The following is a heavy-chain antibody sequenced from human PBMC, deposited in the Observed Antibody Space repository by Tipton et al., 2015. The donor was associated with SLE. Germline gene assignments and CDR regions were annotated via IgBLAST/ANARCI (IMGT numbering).Heavy chain of an antibody. CDR3: ARAPGLDRDYYYYYYMDV. J-gene: IGHJ6*03. CDR1: GGSFSGDS. CDR2: INRSGST. D-gene: IGHD3/OR15-3a*01. V-gene: IGHV4-34*01. Sequence: TLSLTCAVYGGSFSGDSWSCIRQPPGKGLQWIGEINRSGSTNYNPSLKSRVTISVDTSKNQFSLKLSSVTAADTAVYYCARAPGLDRDYYYYYYMDVWGKGTTVTVSS.